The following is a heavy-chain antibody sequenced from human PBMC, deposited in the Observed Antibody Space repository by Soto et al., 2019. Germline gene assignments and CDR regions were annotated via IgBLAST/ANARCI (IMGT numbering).Heavy chain of an antibody. Sequence: EVQLVESGGGLVKPGGSLRLSCAASGFTFSSYSMNWVRQAPGKGLEWVSSISSSSSYIYYVDSVKGRFTISRDNAKNSLYLQMNSLRAEDTAVYYCARDLSSYYYDSSGYRGRYWGQGTLVTVSS. V-gene: IGHV3-21*01. D-gene: IGHD3-22*01. CDR2: ISSSSSYI. J-gene: IGHJ4*02. CDR3: ARDLSSYYYDSSGYRGRY. CDR1: GFTFSSYS.